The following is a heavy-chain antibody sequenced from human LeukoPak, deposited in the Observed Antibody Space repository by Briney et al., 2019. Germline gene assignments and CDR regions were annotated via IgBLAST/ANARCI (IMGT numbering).Heavy chain of an antibody. D-gene: IGHD7-27*01. J-gene: IGHJ4*02. CDR3: AKDGGLWVSAHWGDS. CDR2: ITTSDGNT. Sequence: GGSLRLSCAASEFTYGMNWVRQAPGKGLEWVSTITTSDGNTYYADSVKGRFTVSRDNSKNTLFLQMNSLRAEDTAVYYCAKDGGLWVSAHWGDSWGRGTLVTVSS. CDR1: EFTYG. V-gene: IGHV3-23*01.